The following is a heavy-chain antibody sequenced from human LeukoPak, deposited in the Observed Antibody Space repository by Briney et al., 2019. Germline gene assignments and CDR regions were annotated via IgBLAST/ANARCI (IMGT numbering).Heavy chain of an antibody. CDR3: ATDSPETAAFDY. J-gene: IGHJ4*02. Sequence: GGSLRLSCAASGFSFSNYEMNWVRQAPGKGLEWISYVTASSTTIYYADSVKGRFTISRDNAKNSLYLQMDSLRAEDTAVYYCATDSPETAAFDYWGQGTLVTVSS. V-gene: IGHV3-48*03. CDR1: GFSFSNYE. CDR2: VTASSTTI. D-gene: IGHD1-1*01.